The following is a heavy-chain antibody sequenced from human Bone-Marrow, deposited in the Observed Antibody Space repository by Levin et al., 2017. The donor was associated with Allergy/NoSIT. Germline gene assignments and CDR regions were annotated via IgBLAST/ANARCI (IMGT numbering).Heavy chain of an antibody. J-gene: IGHJ3*02. D-gene: IGHD6-13*01. CDR2: IDPLSGNT. V-gene: IGHV1-3*01. CDR1: GYTFRTYV. Sequence: GESLKISCEASGYTFRTYVMNWLRQAPGQGPEWMGWIDPLSGNTKYSQRFQGRVTITVDISTSTAFMELSSLRSEDTAVYYCARVRPSSTWSSHRGVIDMWGQGTLVTVSS. CDR3: ARVRPSSTWSSHRGVIDM.